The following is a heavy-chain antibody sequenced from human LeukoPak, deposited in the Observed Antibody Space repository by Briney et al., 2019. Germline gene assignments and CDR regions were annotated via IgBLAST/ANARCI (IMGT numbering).Heavy chain of an antibody. Sequence: GGSLRLSCAASGFTFSSYGMHWVRQAPGKGLEWVAVISYDGSNKYYADSVKGRFTISRDNSKNTLYLQMNSLRADDTAIYYCVRDFSGAVDSWGQGTLVTVSS. V-gene: IGHV3-30*03. CDR2: ISYDGSNK. D-gene: IGHD1-26*01. J-gene: IGHJ4*02. CDR3: VRDFSGAVDS. CDR1: GFTFSSYG.